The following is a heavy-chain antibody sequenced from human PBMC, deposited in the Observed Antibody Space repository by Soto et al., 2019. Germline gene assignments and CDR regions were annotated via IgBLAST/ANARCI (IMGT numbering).Heavy chain of an antibody. CDR3: ARTWGYYYYYGMDV. CDR1: GGSFSGYY. Sequence: QVQLQQWGAGLLKPSETLSLTCAVYGGSFSGYYWSWIRQPPGKGLEWLGEINHSGSTNYNPSLKSRVTISVDTSKNQFSLKLSSVTAADTAVYYCARTWGYYYYYGMDVWGQGTTVTVSS. V-gene: IGHV4-34*01. J-gene: IGHJ6*02. D-gene: IGHD3-16*01. CDR2: INHSGST.